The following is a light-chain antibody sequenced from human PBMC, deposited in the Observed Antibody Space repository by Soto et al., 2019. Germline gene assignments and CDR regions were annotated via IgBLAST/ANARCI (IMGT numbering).Light chain of an antibody. CDR3: QHSSSSLSIT. Sequence: EIVLTQSPGTLSLSPGERATLSCRASQSVRSTYLAWYQQKPGQAPRLLIHGASSRATGIPDRFSGSGSGTDFTLTISRLEPEDCAVYYCQHSSSSLSITFGQGTRLAIK. CDR1: QSVRSTY. CDR2: GAS. V-gene: IGKV3-20*01. J-gene: IGKJ5*01.